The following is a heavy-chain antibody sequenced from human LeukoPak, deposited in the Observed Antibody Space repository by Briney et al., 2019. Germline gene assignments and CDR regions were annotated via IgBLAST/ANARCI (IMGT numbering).Heavy chain of an antibody. Sequence: SETLSLTCTVSGGSISSYYWSWIRQPAGKGLEWIGRIYTSGSTNYNPSLKSRVTMSVDTSKNQFSLKLSSVTAADTAVYYCARGSGIMVYAPLGVWFDPWGQGTLVTVSS. CDR1: GGSISSYY. D-gene: IGHD2-8*01. CDR2: IYTSGST. CDR3: ARGSGIMVYAPLGVWFDP. V-gene: IGHV4-4*07. J-gene: IGHJ5*02.